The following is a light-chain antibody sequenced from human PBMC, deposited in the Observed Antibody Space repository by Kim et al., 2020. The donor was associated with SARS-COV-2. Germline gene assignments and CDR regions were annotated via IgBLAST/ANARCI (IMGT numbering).Light chain of an antibody. CDR3: NSRDISGNHLV. CDR1: SLRNDY. CDR2: AKN. J-gene: IGLJ2*01. V-gene: IGLV3-19*01. Sequence: ALGQTVRIPCQVHSLRNDYAGWDQQKPGQAPVLVIYAKNNRPSGIPDRFSGSSSGNTDSLTITGAQAEDDADYYCNSRDISGNHLVFGGGTQLTVL.